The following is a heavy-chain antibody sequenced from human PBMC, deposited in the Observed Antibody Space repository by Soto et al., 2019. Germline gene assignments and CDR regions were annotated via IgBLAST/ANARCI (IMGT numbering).Heavy chain of an antibody. CDR3: ARSLAGSYYAAGFYYYGMDV. Sequence: PGESLKISCKGSGYSFTSYWIGWVRQMPGKGLEWMGIIYPGDSDTRYSPSFQGQVTISADKSISTAYLQWSSLKASDTAMYYCARSLAGSYYAAGFYYYGMDVWGQGTTVTVSS. J-gene: IGHJ6*02. CDR2: IYPGDSDT. D-gene: IGHD3-10*01. CDR1: GYSFTSYW. V-gene: IGHV5-51*01.